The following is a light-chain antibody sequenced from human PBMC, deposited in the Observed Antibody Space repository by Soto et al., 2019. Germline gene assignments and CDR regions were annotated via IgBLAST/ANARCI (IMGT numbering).Light chain of an antibody. V-gene: IGKV3-15*01. CDR1: QSVSSN. J-gene: IGKJ1*01. CDR3: QQYSKWPIT. Sequence: EIVMTQSPATLSVSPGERATLSCRASQSVSSNLAGYQQKPGQAPSLLIYGASTRATGTPARFSGSGSGTDFTLTFSSLEPEDFAVYYCQQYSKWPITFGQGPKVDIK. CDR2: GAS.